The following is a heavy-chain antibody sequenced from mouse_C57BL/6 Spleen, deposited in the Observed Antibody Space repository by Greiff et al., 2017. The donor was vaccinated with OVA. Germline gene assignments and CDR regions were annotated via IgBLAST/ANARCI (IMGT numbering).Heavy chain of an antibody. CDR3: TRPSRSYYSNSWFAY. V-gene: IGHV6-6*01. J-gene: IGHJ3*01. CDR1: GFTFSDAW. D-gene: IGHD2-5*01. CDR2: IRNKANNHAT. Sequence: DVKLQESGGGLVQPGGSMKLSCAASGFTFSDAWMDWVRQSPEKGLEWVAEIRNKANNHATYYAESVKGRFTISRDDSKSSVYLQMNSLRAEDTGIYYCTRPSRSYYSNSWFAYWGQGTLVTVSA.